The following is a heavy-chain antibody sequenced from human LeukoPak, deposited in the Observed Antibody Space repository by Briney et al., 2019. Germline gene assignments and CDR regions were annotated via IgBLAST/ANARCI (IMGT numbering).Heavy chain of an antibody. CDR3: ARFDEGFDY. CDR2: ISYDGSNK. Sequence: PGRSLRLSCAASGFTFSSYAMHWVRQAPGKGLEWVAVISYDGSNKYYADSVKGRFIISRDNSKNTLYLQMNSLRAEDTAVYYCARFDEGFDYWGQGTLVTVSS. J-gene: IGHJ4*02. D-gene: IGHD3-10*01. CDR1: GFTFSSYA. V-gene: IGHV3-30-3*01.